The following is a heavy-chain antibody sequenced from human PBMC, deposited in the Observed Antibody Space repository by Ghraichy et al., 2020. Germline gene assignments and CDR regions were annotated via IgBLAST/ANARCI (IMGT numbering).Heavy chain of an antibody. Sequence: GGSLRLSCVASGFIFGPNAMTWVRQAPGKGLEWVSFISSSSSIIFYADSVKGRFTISRDNAKNSLYLQMNSLRDEDTAVYYCARDLAAPYSGMYVWDRGSAGIVS. CDR2: ISSSSSII. CDR1: GFIFGPNA. CDR3: ARDLAAPYSGMYV. J-gene: IGHJ6*02. D-gene: IGHD2-15*01. V-gene: IGHV3-48*02.